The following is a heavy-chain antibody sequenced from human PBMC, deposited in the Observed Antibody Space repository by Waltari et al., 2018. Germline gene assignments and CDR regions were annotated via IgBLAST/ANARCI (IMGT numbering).Heavy chain of an antibody. J-gene: IGHJ3*02. V-gene: IGHV3-48*01. CDR2: ISSSISTI. Sequence: EVQLVESGGGLVQPGGSLRLSCAASGFTFSSYSMNWVRQAPGKGLEWVSYISSSISTIYYADSVKGRFTISRDNAKNSLYLQMNSLRAEDTAVYYCASRFHCSGGSCYLAFAFDIWGQGTMVTVSS. CDR1: GFTFSSYS. D-gene: IGHD2-15*01. CDR3: ASRFHCSGGSCYLAFAFDI.